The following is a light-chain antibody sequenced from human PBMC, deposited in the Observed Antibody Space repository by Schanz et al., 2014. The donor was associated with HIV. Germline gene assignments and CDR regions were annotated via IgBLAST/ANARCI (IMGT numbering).Light chain of an antibody. CDR1: QSLLHESGQNY. J-gene: IGKJ3*01. V-gene: IGKV2-28*01. CDR3: MQTLQIPQFT. CDR2: LGS. Sequence: DIVMTQTPLSLSVTPGQPASISCKSSQSLLHESGQNYLDWYLQKPGQSPQLLIYLGSNRASGVPDRFSGSGSGTDFTLKISRVEAEDVGVYYCMQTLQIPQFTFGPGTKVDIK.